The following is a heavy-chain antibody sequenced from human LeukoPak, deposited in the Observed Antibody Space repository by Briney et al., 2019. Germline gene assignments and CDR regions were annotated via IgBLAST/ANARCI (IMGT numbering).Heavy chain of an antibody. D-gene: IGHD6-13*01. J-gene: IGHJ5*02. CDR3: ARRRGLLAANRNWFDP. V-gene: IGHV1-69*01. CDR1: GGTFSSYA. Sequence: ASVKVSCKASGGTFSSYAISWVRQAPGQGLEWMGGIIPIFGTANYAQKFLGRVTITADESTSTAYMELSSLRSEDTAVYYCARRRGLLAANRNWFDPWGQGTLVTVSS. CDR2: IIPIFGTA.